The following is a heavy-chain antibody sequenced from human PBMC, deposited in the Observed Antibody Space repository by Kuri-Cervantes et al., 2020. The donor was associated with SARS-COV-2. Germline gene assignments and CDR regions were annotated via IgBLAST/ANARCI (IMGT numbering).Heavy chain of an antibody. CDR1: GGSIRSYF. CDR3: AGAGSYLDAFDI. V-gene: IGHV4-59*08. Sequence: SETLSLTCNVSGGSIRSYFWSWIRQAPGKGLEWIGCMYFNGRTNYNPSLKRRVSMSVDTSKSQFSLKLSSVTAADTAVYYCAGAGSYLDAFDIWGQGTMVTVSS. J-gene: IGHJ3*02. D-gene: IGHD1-26*01. CDR2: MYFNGRT.